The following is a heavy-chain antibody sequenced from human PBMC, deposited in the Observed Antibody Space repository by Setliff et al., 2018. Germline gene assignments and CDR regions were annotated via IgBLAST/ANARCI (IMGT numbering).Heavy chain of an antibody. CDR1: GFTFSGYS. CDR2: IRNDGATT. CDR3: VRDSSADYYDNDYFKY. D-gene: IGHD2-21*02. J-gene: IGHJ1*01. V-gene: IGHV3-48*01. Sequence: GGSLRLSCEASGFTFSGYSMNWVRQAPGKGLEWVSNIRNDGATTSYADSVKGRFTISRDNVKNSLFLQMNILRPEDTALYYCVRDSSADYYDNDYFKYWGQGALVTVSS.